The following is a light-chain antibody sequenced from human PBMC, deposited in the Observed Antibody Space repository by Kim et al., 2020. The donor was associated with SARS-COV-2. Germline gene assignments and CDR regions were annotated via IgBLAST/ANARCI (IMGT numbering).Light chain of an antibody. J-gene: IGLJ1*01. V-gene: IGLV1-47*02. CDR1: SSNIGSNY. Sequence: QSVLTQPPSASGTPGQRVTISCSGSSSNIGSNYVYWYQQLPGTAPKLLIYSNNQRPSGVPDRFSGSKSSTSASLAISGLRSEDEADYYCAAWDDSLSALYVFGTGTKVTVL. CDR2: SNN. CDR3: AAWDDSLSALYV.